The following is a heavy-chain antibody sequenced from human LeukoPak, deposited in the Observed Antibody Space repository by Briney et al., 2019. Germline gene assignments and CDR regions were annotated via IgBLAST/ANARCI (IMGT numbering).Heavy chain of an antibody. CDR1: GFTFSSYS. D-gene: IGHD3-16*02. CDR3: ARGDYDYVWGSYRYYYFDY. V-gene: IGHV3-48*01. CDR2: ISSSSSTI. J-gene: IGHJ4*02. Sequence: GGSLRLSCAASGFTFSSYSMNWVRQAPGKGLEWVSYISSSSSTIYYADSVKGRLTISRDNAKNSLYLQMNSLRAEDTAVYYCARGDYDYVWGSYRYYYFDYWGQGTLVTVSS.